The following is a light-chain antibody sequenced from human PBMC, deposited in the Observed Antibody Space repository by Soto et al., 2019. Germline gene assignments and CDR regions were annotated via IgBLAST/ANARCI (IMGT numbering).Light chain of an antibody. CDR3: QQYVSLPYT. CDR2: DAS. CDR1: QSISSW. V-gene: IGKV1-5*01. J-gene: IGKJ2*01. Sequence: DIQMTQSPSTLSASVGDRVTITCRASQSISSWLAWYQQKLGRAPRLLIYDASSLESGVPSRFSGSGYGTEFTLTISSLQPDDFATYSCQQYVSLPYTFGQGTKLEIK.